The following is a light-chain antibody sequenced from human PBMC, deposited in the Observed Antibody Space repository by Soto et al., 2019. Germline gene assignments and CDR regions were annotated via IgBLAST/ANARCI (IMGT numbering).Light chain of an antibody. Sequence: EMVLTQSPGTLSLSPGERATLSCRASQSVNSNYLAWYQQKPGQAPRLLIYDTSTRATGIPARFSGSGSGTEFTLTISSLQSEDFAVYYCQQYNNLPPITFGQGKRLEIK. V-gene: IGKV3-15*01. CDR2: DTS. CDR1: QSVNSN. J-gene: IGKJ5*01. CDR3: QQYNNLPPIT.